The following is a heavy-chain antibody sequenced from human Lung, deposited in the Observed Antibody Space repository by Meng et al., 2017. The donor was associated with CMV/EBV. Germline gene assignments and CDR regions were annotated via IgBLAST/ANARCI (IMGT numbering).Heavy chain of an antibody. CDR2: IRNDETNK. CDR3: AKDGGGNWWNTFHI. D-gene: IGHD2-21*01. CDR1: GFTFSDYG. J-gene: IGHJ3*02. V-gene: IGHV3-30*02. Sequence: GESXKISCVGSGFTFSDYGMHWVRQAPGKGLEWVTFIRNDETNKYYADSVKGRFTISRDNSKNTLHLEMNSLRPEDTAVYYCAKDGGGNWWNTFHIRCQGTTVTVSS.